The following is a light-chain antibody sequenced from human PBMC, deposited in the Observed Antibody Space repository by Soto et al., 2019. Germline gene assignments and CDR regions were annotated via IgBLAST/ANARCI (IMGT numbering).Light chain of an antibody. Sequence: EIVLTQSPATLSLSPGERATLSCRASQSVSSYLAWYQQKPGQAPRLLIYDASNRATGIPARYSGSGDGTVFSLTISSLEPEDFAVYYCKQRSNWPPLTFGQGTRLEIK. J-gene: IGKJ5*01. V-gene: IGKV3-11*01. CDR1: QSVSSY. CDR3: KQRSNWPPLT. CDR2: DAS.